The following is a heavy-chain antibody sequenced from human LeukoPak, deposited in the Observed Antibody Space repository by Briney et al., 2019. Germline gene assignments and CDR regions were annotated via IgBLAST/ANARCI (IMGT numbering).Heavy chain of an antibody. CDR2: INPNSGGT. D-gene: IGHD2-2*01. CDR3: VVPAAISQLDY. CDR1: GYTFTGYY. J-gene: IGHJ4*02. Sequence: ASVKVSCKASGYTFTGYYMHWVRQAPGQGLEWMGWINPNSGGTNYAQKFQGRVTMTRDTSISTAYMELSRLRSDDTAVYYRVVPAAISQLDYWGQGTLVTVSS. V-gene: IGHV1-2*02.